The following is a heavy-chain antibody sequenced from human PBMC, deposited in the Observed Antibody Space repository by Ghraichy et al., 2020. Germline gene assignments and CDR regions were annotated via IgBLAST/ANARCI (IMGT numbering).Heavy chain of an antibody. J-gene: IGHJ4*02. D-gene: IGHD3-22*01. CDR2: ISAYNGKT. Sequence: ASVKVSCKASGYTFTSYGISWVRQAPGQGLEWMGGISAYNGKTNYAQKLKGRVTMTTDTSTSTAYMELRSLRSDDTAVYYCARDDPTYYNDGSGYYSGYFVSWGQGTLVTV. CDR1: GYTFTSYG. CDR3: ARDDPTYYNDGSGYYSGYFVS. V-gene: IGHV1-18*04.